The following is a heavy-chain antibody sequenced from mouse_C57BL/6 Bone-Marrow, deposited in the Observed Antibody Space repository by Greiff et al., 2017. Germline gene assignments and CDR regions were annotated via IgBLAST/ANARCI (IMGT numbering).Heavy chain of an antibody. D-gene: IGHD2-3*01. CDR2: IYPGDGDT. CDR1: GYAFSSSW. J-gene: IGHJ2*01. Sequence: QVQLQQSGPELVKPGASVKISCKASGYAFSSSWMNWVKQRPGKGLEWIGRIYPGDGDTNYNGKFKGKATLTADKSSSTAYMQLSSLTSEDSAVYFCARPYDVYFDYWGQGTTLTVSS. CDR3: ARPYDVYFDY. V-gene: IGHV1-82*01.